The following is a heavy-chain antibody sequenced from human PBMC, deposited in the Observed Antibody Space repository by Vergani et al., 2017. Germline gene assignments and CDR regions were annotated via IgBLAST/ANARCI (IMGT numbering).Heavy chain of an antibody. D-gene: IGHD3-10*01. Sequence: EVQLVESGGGLVQPGGSLRLSCAASGFTFSSYWMSWVRQAPGKGREWVANIKQDGSEKDYVDSVKGRFTISRDNAKNSLYLQMNSLRAEDTAVYYCAGSELFWYFDRWGRGTLVTVSS. V-gene: IGHV3-7*03. CDR1: GFTFSSYW. CDR3: AGSELFWYFDR. CDR2: IKQDGSEK. J-gene: IGHJ2*01.